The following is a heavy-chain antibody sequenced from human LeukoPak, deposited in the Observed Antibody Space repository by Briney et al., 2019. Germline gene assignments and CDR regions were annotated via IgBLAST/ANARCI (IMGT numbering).Heavy chain of an antibody. V-gene: IGHV1-46*01. CDR1: GYTFTSYY. D-gene: IGHD3-10*01. J-gene: IGHJ6*02. CDR3: ARDPSGSGSYYYYYGMGV. Sequence: ASVKVSCKASGYTFTSYYMHWVRQAPGQGLEWMGIINPSGGSTSYAQKFQGRVTMTRDTSTSTVYMELSSLRSEDTAVYYCARDPSGSGSYYYYYGMGVWGQGTTVTVSS. CDR2: INPSGGST.